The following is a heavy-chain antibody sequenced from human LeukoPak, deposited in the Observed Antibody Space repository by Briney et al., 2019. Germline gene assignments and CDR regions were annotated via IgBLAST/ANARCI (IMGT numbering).Heavy chain of an antibody. D-gene: IGHD6-13*01. Sequence: GGSLRLSCAASGFTFSSYAMSWVRQAPGKGLEWVSDISGSGGSTYYADSVKGRFTISRDNSKNTLYLQMNSLRAEDTAVYYCAKGSSYSSSWYFDFDYWGQGTLVTISS. V-gene: IGHV3-23*01. CDR3: AKGSSYSSSWYFDFDY. J-gene: IGHJ4*02. CDR1: GFTFSSYA. CDR2: ISGSGGST.